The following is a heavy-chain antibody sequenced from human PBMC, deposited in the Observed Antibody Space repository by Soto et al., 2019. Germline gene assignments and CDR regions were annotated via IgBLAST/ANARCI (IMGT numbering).Heavy chain of an antibody. V-gene: IGHV1-46*02. CDR2: FNPSGGST. CDR1: GYTCNIYY. J-gene: IGHJ2*01. CDR3: ARGGYDWYFDL. D-gene: IGHD5-18*01. Sequence: ASVKVSCKASGYTCNIYYIHCVRQAPGQWLEWMGIFNPSGGSTNYPQKLQGRVTLTRDTSTSTVYMELSSLRSEDTAIYYCARGGYDWYFDLWGRGTLVTVSS.